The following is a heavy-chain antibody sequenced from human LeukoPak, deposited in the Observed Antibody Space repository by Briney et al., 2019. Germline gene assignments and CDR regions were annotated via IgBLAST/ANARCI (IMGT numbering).Heavy chain of an antibody. J-gene: IGHJ4*02. D-gene: IGHD3-22*01. CDR3: AGGYYAYYFDY. CDR1: GFTFSSYA. CDR2: ISGSGGST. V-gene: IGHV3-23*01. Sequence: GGSLRLSCAASGFTFSSYAMSCVRQAPGKGLEWVSAISGSGGSTYYADSVKGRFTISRDNSKNTLYLQMNSLRAEDTAVYYCAGGYYAYYFDYWGQGTLVTVSS.